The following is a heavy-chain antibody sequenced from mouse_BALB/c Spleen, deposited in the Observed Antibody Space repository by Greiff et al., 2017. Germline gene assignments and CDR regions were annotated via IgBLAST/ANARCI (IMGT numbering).Heavy chain of an antibody. J-gene: IGHJ2*01. V-gene: IGHV3-2*02. CDR1: GYSITSDYA. CDR2: ISYSGST. D-gene: IGHD1-1*01. Sequence: VQLQESGPGLVKPSQSLSLTCTVTGYSITSDYAWNWIRQFPGNKLEWMGYISYSGSTSYNPSLKSRISITRDTSKNQFFLQLNSVTTEDTATYYCARGIMYYGSSYFDYWGQGTTLTVSS. CDR3: ARGIMYYGSSYFDY.